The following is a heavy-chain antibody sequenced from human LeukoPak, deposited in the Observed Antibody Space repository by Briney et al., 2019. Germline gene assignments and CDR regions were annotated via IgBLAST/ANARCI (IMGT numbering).Heavy chain of an antibody. CDR1: GGTFSSYA. D-gene: IGHD2-21*02. CDR2: IIPILGIA. J-gene: IGHJ1*01. Sequence: SVKVSCKASGGTFSSYAISWVRQAPGQGLEWMGRIIPILGIANYAQKFQGRVTITADKSTSTAYMELSSLRSEDTAVYNCVLRGGDLEYFQHWGQGTLVTVSS. CDR3: VLRGGDLEYFQH. V-gene: IGHV1-69*04.